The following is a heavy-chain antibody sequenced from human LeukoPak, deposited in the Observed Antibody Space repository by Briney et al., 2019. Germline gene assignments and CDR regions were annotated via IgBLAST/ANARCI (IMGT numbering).Heavy chain of an antibody. Sequence: PGGSLRLSCAASGFTVSSNYMSWVRQAPGKGLEWVSLIYSGGSTYYADSVKGRFTISRDNSKNTLYLQMNSLRAEDTAVYYCARQQWLVSDFDYWGQGTLVTVSS. V-gene: IGHV3-66*04. CDR3: ARQQWLVSDFDY. CDR2: IYSGGST. D-gene: IGHD6-19*01. J-gene: IGHJ4*02. CDR1: GFTVSSNY.